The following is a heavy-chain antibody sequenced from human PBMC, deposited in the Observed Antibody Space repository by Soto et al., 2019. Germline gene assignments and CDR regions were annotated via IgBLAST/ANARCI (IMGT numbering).Heavy chain of an antibody. CDR2: ISYDGSNE. V-gene: IGHV3-30*18. D-gene: IGHD4-17*01. CDR1: GFIFSSCG. Sequence: QVPLVESGGGVVQPGRSLRLSCVASGFIFSSCGTHWVRQAPGKGLEWVAVISYDGSNEEYADSVKGRFTISRDNSKNTLYLQMNSLRAEDTGVYYCAKDKGSYGDYPDYWGQGTLVIVSS. J-gene: IGHJ4*02. CDR3: AKDKGSYGDYPDY.